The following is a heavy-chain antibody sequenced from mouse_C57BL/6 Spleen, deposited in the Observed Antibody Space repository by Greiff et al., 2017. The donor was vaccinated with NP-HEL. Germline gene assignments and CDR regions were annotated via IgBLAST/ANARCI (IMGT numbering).Heavy chain of an antibody. V-gene: IGHV1-5*01. CDR3: TGSGTTILDY. CDR2: IFPGNSDT. D-gene: IGHD2-4*01. Sequence: VQLQQSGTVLARPGASVKLSCKTSGYTFTSYWMHWVKQRPGQGLEWIGAIFPGNSDTSYHQTFKGKAKLTAVTSAITAYMVLSSLTNEDSAVEYYTGSGTTILDYWGQGTTLTVSS. CDR1: GYTFTSYW. J-gene: IGHJ2*01.